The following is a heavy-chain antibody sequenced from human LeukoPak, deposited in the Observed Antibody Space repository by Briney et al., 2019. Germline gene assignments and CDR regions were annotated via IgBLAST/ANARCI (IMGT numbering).Heavy chain of an antibody. Sequence: GASVKVSCKASGYTFTSYGISWVRQAPGQGLEWMGWISPNSGGTNYAQKFQGRVTMTRDTSISTAYMELSRLRSDDTAVYYCARAGRQWLVPRYNWFDPWGQGTLVTVSS. CDR3: ARAGRQWLVPRYNWFDP. CDR1: GYTFTSYG. D-gene: IGHD6-19*01. CDR2: ISPNSGGT. J-gene: IGHJ5*02. V-gene: IGHV1-2*02.